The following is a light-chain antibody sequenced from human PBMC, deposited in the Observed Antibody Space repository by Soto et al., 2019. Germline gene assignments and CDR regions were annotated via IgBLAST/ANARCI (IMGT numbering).Light chain of an antibody. CDR2: EVT. CDR1: SRDIGGYNY. V-gene: IGLV2-8*01. Sequence: QSALTQPPSASGSPGQSVTISCTGTSRDIGGYNYVSWYQQHPGKAPKLLIYEVTKRPSGVPDRFSGSKSGNTASLTVSGLQADDEADYFCCSSAGSHSYFFGPGTRSP. J-gene: IGLJ1*01. CDR3: CSSAGSHSYF.